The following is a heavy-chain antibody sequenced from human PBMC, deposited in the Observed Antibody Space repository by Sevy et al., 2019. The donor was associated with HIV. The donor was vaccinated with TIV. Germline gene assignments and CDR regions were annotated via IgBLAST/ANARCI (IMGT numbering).Heavy chain of an antibody. CDR1: GFTFSDHY. CDR3: AKDESHCGGECHPTFFDY. CDR2: ISSGTTYI. Sequence: GGSLRLSCTVSGFTFSDHYISWIRQAPGKGLEWVSYISSGTTYIEYADSVKGRFTISRDNAKNSLYLQMNSLRAEDTSVYYCAKDESHCGGECHPTFFDYWGQGSLVTVSS. D-gene: IGHD2-21*01. J-gene: IGHJ4*02. V-gene: IGHV3-11*06.